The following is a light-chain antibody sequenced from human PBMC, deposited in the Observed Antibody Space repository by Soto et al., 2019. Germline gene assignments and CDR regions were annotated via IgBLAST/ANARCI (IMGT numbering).Light chain of an antibody. CDR2: EVS. V-gene: IGLV2-14*01. Sequence: QSVLTQPASVSGSPGQSITISCTGTTSDVGGYNYVCWYQQHPGKAPKLMIYEVSNRPSWVSTRFSGSKSGNTASLTISGLQAEDEADYYCSSYTSSSTLSVFGTGTKVTVL. CDR3: SSYTSSSTLSV. J-gene: IGLJ1*01. CDR1: TSDVGGYNY.